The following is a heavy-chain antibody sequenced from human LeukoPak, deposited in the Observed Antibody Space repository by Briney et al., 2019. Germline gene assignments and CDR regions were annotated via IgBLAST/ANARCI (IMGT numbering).Heavy chain of an antibody. CDR1: GFTFSSYW. D-gene: IGHD3-22*01. CDR2: IKQDGSEK. Sequence: GGSLRLSCAASGFTFSSYWMSWVRQAPGKGLEWVANIKQDGSEKYYVDSVKGRFTISRDNAKNSLYLQMNSLRAEDTAVYYCAREEPYYYDSSGYLHSWGQGTLATVSS. CDR3: AREEPYYYDSSGYLHS. J-gene: IGHJ4*02. V-gene: IGHV3-7*01.